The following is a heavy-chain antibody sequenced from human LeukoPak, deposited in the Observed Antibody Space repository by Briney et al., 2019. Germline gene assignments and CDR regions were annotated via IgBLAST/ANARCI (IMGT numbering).Heavy chain of an antibody. D-gene: IGHD5-12*01. CDR2: ISSSCSTI. CDR3: ARVDSGYDSGYYYYYMDV. V-gene: IGHV3-11*01. Sequence: GGSLRLSCAASGFTFSDYYMSWIRQAPGKGLEWVSYISSSCSTIYYADSVKGRFTISRDNAKNSLYLQMNSPRAEDTAVYYCARVDSGYDSGYYYYYMDVWGKGTTVTVSS. J-gene: IGHJ6*03. CDR1: GFTFSDYY.